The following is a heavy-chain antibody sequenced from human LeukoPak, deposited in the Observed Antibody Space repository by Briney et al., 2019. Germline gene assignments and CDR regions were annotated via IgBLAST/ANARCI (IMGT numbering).Heavy chain of an antibody. Sequence: ASVKVSCKASGYTFNRYGISWVRQAPGQGLEWMGWISAYNGNTKYSQKVQGRVTMTTDTSTSTAYMELRSLRSDDTAVYCCARDGTKLPWFGELRITRYYFYYMDVWGKGTTVTVSS. D-gene: IGHD3-10*01. CDR1: GYTFNRYG. V-gene: IGHV1-18*01. J-gene: IGHJ6*03. CDR3: ARDGTKLPWFGELRITRYYFYYMDV. CDR2: ISAYNGNT.